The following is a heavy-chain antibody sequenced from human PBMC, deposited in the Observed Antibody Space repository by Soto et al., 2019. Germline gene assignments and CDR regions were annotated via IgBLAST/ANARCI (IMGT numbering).Heavy chain of an antibody. V-gene: IGHV1-18*01. D-gene: IGHD3-10*01. J-gene: IGHJ4*02. CDR1: GYMFISYG. Sequence: QVQLVQSGAEVKKPGASVKVSCKASGYMFISYGINWVRQAPGQGLEWMGWISAYNGNTKYAKNLQGRVTMTTDTSTSTAYMEMRSLRSDDTAVYYCVRDLDGSGSYYTDYWGPGTLVTVSS. CDR2: ISAYNGNT. CDR3: VRDLDGSGSYYTDY.